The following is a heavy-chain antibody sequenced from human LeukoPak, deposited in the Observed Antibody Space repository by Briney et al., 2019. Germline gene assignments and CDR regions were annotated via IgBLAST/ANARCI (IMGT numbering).Heavy chain of an antibody. CDR2: ISKDGGTD. D-gene: IGHD3-10*01. Sequence: QAGGSLRLSCAGSGFIFSNHGTHWVRQAPGKGLEWVAVISKDGGTDYYADSVKGRFTISRDNSKSTMYLQMNSLRAEDTAVYYCARADDSGSASAGAYWGQGTLVTVSS. CDR3: ARADDSGSASAGAY. V-gene: IGHV3-33*08. CDR1: GFIFSNHG. J-gene: IGHJ4*02.